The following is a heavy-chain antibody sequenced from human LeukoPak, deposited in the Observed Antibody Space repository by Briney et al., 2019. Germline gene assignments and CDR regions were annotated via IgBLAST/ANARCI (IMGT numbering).Heavy chain of an antibody. Sequence: SETLSLTCTVSGGSISNSDYYWGWIRQPPGKGLEWIGYIHYSGSSNNNPSLKSRVTISVDTSKNQFSLRLSSVTAADTAVYYCAREGAVAGFDYWGQGTLVTVSS. V-gene: IGHV4-61*08. J-gene: IGHJ4*02. D-gene: IGHD6-19*01. CDR1: GGSISNSDYY. CDR3: AREGAVAGFDY. CDR2: IHYSGSS.